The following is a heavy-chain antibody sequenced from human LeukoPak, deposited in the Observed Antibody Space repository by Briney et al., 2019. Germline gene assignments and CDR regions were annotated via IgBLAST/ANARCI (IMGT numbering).Heavy chain of an antibody. Sequence: PGGSLRLSCAASGFXFSSYAIHWVRQAPGKGLEYVSAISSNGGSTSYANSVEGRFTISRDNSKNTLYLQMGSLRAEDMAVYYCARSSIVVVSILDYWGQGTLVTVSS. D-gene: IGHD2-2*01. J-gene: IGHJ4*02. CDR2: ISSNGGST. V-gene: IGHV3-64*01. CDR1: GFXFSSYA. CDR3: ARSSIVVVSILDY.